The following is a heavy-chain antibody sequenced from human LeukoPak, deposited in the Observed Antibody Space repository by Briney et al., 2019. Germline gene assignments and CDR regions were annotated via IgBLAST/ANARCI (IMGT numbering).Heavy chain of an antibody. V-gene: IGHV1-2*06. CDR3: ARAEGHCSSTSCLFDY. J-gene: IGHJ4*02. CDR2: INPNSGGT. D-gene: IGHD2-2*01. Sequence: ASVKVSCKASGYTFTGYYMHWVRQAPGQGLEWMGRINPNSGGTNYAQKFQGRVTMTRDTSISTAYMELSRLRSDDTAVYYCARAEGHCSSTSCLFDYWGQGTLVTVSS. CDR1: GYTFTGYY.